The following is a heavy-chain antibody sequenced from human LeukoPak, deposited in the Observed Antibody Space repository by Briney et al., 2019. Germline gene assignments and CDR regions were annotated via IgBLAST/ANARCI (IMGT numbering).Heavy chain of an antibody. D-gene: IGHD6-19*01. Sequence: PGGSLRLSCAASGFTFSSYWMSWVRQAPGKGPEWVANIKQDGSEKYHVDSVKGRFTISRDNAENSLYLQMNSLRGEDTAVYFCARAGYSSGWDYWGQGTLVTVSS. CDR2: IKQDGSEK. J-gene: IGHJ4*02. CDR1: GFTFSSYW. V-gene: IGHV3-7*01. CDR3: ARAGYSSGWDY.